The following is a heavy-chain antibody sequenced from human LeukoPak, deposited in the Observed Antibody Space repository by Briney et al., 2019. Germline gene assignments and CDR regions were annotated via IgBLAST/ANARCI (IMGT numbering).Heavy chain of an antibody. V-gene: IGHV3-30*04. D-gene: IGHD4-17*01. CDR2: ISNDGSNK. CDR3: AKGFQTYGELSFDG. CDR1: GFTFSSYA. Sequence: GGSLRLSCAASGFTFSSYAMSWVRQAPGKGLEWVAVISNDGSNKYYADSVKGRFTISRDNTKNTLYLQMNSLRAEDTAVYYCAKGFQTYGELSFDGWGQGTLVTVSS. J-gene: IGHJ4*02.